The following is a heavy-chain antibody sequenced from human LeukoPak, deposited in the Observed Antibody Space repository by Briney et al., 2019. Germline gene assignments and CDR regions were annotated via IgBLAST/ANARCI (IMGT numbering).Heavy chain of an antibody. CDR3: ARYYIEGRCFDY. Sequence: VASVKVSCKASGYTFTSYYIHWVRQAPGQGLEWMGWINPNSGGTNYAQKFQGRVTMTRDTSIRTAYMELSRLRSDDTAMYYCARYYIEGRCFDYWGQGTLVTVSS. D-gene: IGHD3-10*01. V-gene: IGHV1-2*02. CDR2: INPNSGGT. J-gene: IGHJ4*02. CDR1: GYTFTSYY.